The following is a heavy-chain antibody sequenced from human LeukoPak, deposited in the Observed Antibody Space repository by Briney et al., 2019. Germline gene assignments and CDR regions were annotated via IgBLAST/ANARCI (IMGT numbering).Heavy chain of an antibody. CDR2: IRYDGSKK. V-gene: IGHV3-30*02. J-gene: IGHJ4*02. Sequence: GGSLRLSCAASGFTFSSYGMNWVRQAPGKGLEWVAFIRYDGSKKYSTDSVKGRFTISRDNSKNTLYLQMNSLRAEDTAVYYCAKDYNRAYYYGSGFDYWGQGTLVTVSS. CDR3: AKDYNRAYYYGSGFDY. D-gene: IGHD3-10*01. CDR1: GFTFSSYG.